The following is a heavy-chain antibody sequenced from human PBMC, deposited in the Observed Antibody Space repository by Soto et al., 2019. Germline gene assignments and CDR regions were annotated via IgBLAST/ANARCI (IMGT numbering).Heavy chain of an antibody. Sequence: QVQLVQSGAEVKKPGSSVKVSCKASGGTFSSYTISWVRQAPGQGLEWMGRIIPILGIANYAQKFQGRVTITADKSPSTAYMELSSLRSEDTAVYYCARAGSSGWTGTFDIWGQGTMVTVSS. CDR1: GGTFSSYT. V-gene: IGHV1-69*02. CDR2: IIPILGIA. D-gene: IGHD6-19*01. CDR3: ARAGSSGWTGTFDI. J-gene: IGHJ3*02.